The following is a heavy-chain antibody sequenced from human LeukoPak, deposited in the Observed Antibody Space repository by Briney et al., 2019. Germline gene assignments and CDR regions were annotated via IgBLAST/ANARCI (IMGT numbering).Heavy chain of an antibody. D-gene: IGHD3-10*01. CDR3: ARDKGNAFDI. CDR2: ISSSSSYI. Sequence: PGGSLTLSCAASGFTFSSYSMNWVRQAPGKGLEWVSSISSSSSYIYYADSVKGRFTIFRDNAKNSLYLQMNSLRAEDTAVYYCARDKGNAFDIWGQGTMVTVSS. J-gene: IGHJ3*02. CDR1: GFTFSSYS. V-gene: IGHV3-21*01.